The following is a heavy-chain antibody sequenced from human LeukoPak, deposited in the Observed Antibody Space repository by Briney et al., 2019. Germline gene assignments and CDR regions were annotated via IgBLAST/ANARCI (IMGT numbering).Heavy chain of an antibody. Sequence: GESLKISCKGSGFTFSSYWIGWVRQMPGKGLEWMGIIYPGDSDTRYSPSFQGQVTISVDKSITTAYLQWSSLKASDTAMYYCARQSNFMSSSWYELWGQGTLATVSS. CDR3: ARQSNFMSSSWYEL. V-gene: IGHV5-51*01. CDR2: IYPGDSDT. CDR1: GFTFSSYW. J-gene: IGHJ4*02. D-gene: IGHD6-13*01.